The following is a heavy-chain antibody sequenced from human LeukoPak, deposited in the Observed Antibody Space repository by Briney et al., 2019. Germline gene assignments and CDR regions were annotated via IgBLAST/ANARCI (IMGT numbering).Heavy chain of an antibody. V-gene: IGHV4-38-2*02. J-gene: IGHJ4*02. CDR2: IYHSGST. Sequence: SETLSLTCTVSGYSISSGYYWGWIRQPPGKGLERLGSIYHSGSTYYNPSLKSRVTISVDTSKSQFSLKLSSVTAADTAVYYCARLAPYFDYWGQGALVTVSS. CDR3: ARLAPYFDY. CDR1: GYSISSGYY.